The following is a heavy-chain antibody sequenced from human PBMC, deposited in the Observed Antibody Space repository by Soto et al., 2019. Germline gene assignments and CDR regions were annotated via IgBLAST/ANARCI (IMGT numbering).Heavy chain of an antibody. J-gene: IGHJ4*02. CDR2: INHSGST. CDR1: GGSFSGYY. D-gene: IGHD1-26*01. Sequence: KPSETLSLTCAVYGGSFSGYYWSWIRQPPGKGLEWIGEINHSGSTNYNPSLKSRVTISVDTSKNQFSLKLSSVTAADTAVYYCASHQGGSYYYFDYWGQGTLVTVSS. CDR3: ASHQGGSYYYFDY. V-gene: IGHV4-34*01.